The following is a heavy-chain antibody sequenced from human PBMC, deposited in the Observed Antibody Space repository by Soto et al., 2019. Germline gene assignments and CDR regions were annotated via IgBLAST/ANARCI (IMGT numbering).Heavy chain of an antibody. CDR2: IYPGDSDT. Sequence: GESLKISCKGSGYSFTSYWIGWVRQMPGKGLEWMGIIYPGDSDTRYSLSFQGQVTISADKSISTAYLQWSSLKASDTAIYYCARTATAGKYYYGVDVWGQGTKVTVSS. J-gene: IGHJ6*02. V-gene: IGHV5-51*01. CDR3: ARTATAGKYYYGVDV. CDR1: GYSFTSYW. D-gene: IGHD6-13*01.